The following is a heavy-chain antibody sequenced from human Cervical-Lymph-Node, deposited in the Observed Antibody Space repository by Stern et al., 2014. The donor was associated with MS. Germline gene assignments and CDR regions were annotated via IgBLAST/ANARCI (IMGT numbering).Heavy chain of an antibody. Sequence: EVPLVASGGGLVQPGRSLRLSCAASRFTFEDYAMHWVRQAPGKGLEWVSGISWNSATIGYADSVKGRFTISRDNAKNSLYLQMNNLRAEDTALYYCAKDTRAYYYYQMDVWGQGTTVTVSS. CDR1: RFTFEDYA. V-gene: IGHV3-9*01. CDR2: ISWNSATI. CDR3: AKDTRAYYYYQMDV. D-gene: IGHD2-21*01. J-gene: IGHJ6*03.